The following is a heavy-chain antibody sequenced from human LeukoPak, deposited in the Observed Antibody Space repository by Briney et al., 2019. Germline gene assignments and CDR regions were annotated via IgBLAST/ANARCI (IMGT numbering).Heavy chain of an antibody. CDR2: MNPNSGNT. CDR3: ASDWVGKVLLSY. V-gene: IGHV1-8*01. CDR1: GYTFTSYD. Sequence: ASVKVSCKASGYTFTSYDINWVRQATGQGLEWMGWMNPNSGNTGYAQKFQGRVTMTRNTSISTAYMELSSLRSEDTAMYYCASDWVGKVLLSYWGQGTLVTVSS. D-gene: IGHD3-9*01. J-gene: IGHJ4*02.